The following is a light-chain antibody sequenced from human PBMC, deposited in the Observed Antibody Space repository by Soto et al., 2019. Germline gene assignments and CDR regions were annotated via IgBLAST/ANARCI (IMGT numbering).Light chain of an antibody. Sequence: DIQMTQSPASLSASLGDRVTITCRASQGISTYLNWYQQKPGKAPRLLIYAASSLQSGVPSRFNGSGSETDFTLTMSSQQPEEFAPYSGQQSYSTTWTFGQGTKVEIK. CDR2: AAS. CDR1: QGISTY. CDR3: QQSYSTTWT. J-gene: IGKJ1*01. V-gene: IGKV1-39*01.